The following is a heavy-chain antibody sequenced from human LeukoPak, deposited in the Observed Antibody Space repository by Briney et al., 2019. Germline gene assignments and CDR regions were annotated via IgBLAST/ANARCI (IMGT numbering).Heavy chain of an antibody. J-gene: IGHJ4*02. CDR2: IIPIFGTA. D-gene: IGHD2-15*01. CDR1: GGTFSSYA. CDR3: ASAPIRYCSGGSCRYYFDY. Sequence: ASVKVSCKASGGTFSSYAISWVRQAPGQGLEWMGGIIPIFGTANYAQKFQGRVTITADESTSTAYMELSSLRSEDTAVYYCASAPIRYCSGGSCRYYFDYWGQGTLVTGSS. V-gene: IGHV1-69*13.